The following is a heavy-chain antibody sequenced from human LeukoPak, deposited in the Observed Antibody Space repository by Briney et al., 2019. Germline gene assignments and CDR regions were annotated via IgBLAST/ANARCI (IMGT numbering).Heavy chain of an antibody. D-gene: IGHD6-19*01. V-gene: IGHV4-38-2*02. CDR2: MFHSGST. CDR1: GYSISSGYY. CDR3: AKGAGPPWFDP. J-gene: IGHJ5*02. Sequence: SETLSLTCIVSGYSISSGYYWGWIRQPPGKGLEWIGTMFHSGSTNYNPSLNSRVTMSVDASNNHFSLKLNSVTAADTAVYYCAKGAGPPWFDPWGQGTLVTVSS.